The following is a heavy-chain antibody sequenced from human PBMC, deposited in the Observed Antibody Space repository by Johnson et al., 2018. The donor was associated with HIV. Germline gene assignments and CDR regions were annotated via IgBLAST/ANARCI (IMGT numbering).Heavy chain of an antibody. V-gene: IGHV3-20*04. J-gene: IGHJ3*02. D-gene: IGHD3-10*01. CDR2: INWNGGST. CDR3: ARDSMVQGVMWAVDI. CDR1: GFTFDDYG. Sequence: VQLVESGGGVVRPGGSLRLSCAASGFTFDDYGMSWVRQAPGKGLEWVSGINWNGGSTGYADSVKGRFTITRDNDTNSLYLQMYSLIAEETALYYCARDSMVQGVMWAVDIWGQGTMVTVSS.